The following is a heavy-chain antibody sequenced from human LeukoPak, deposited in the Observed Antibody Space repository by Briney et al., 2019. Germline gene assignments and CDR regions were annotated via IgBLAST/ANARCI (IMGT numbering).Heavy chain of an antibody. Sequence: SETLSLTCTVSGGSISSYYLSWIRQPPGKGLEWIGYIYYSGSTNYNPSLKSRVTISVDTSKNQFSLKLSSVTAADTAVYYCARAAGVVDDFWSGYYTGFDYWGQGTLVTVSS. D-gene: IGHD3-3*01. J-gene: IGHJ4*02. V-gene: IGHV4-59*01. CDR1: GGSISSYY. CDR2: IYYSGST. CDR3: ARAAGVVDDFWSGYYTGFDY.